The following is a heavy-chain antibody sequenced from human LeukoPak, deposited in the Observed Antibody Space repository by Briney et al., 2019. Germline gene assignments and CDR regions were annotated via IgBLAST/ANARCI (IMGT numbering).Heavy chain of an antibody. D-gene: IGHD3-22*01. CDR1: GYTFTSYD. CDR3: ASPTNYDSSGYYFPY. CDR2: MNPNSGNT. V-gene: IGHV1-8*01. J-gene: IGHJ4*02. Sequence: ASVKVSCKASGYTFTSYDINWVRQATGRGLEWMGWMNPNSGNTGYAQKFQGRVTMTRNTSISTAYMELSSLRSEDTAVYYCASPTNYDSSGYYFPYWGQGTLVTVSS.